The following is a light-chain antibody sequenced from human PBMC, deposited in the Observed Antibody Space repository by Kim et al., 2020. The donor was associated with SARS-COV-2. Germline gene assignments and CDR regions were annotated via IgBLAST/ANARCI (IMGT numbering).Light chain of an antibody. V-gene: IGKV3-15*01. J-gene: IGKJ3*01. Sequence: EIVMTQSPATLSVSPGERATLSCRASQSVSSNLAWYQQKPGQAPRLLLYGASTRATGIPTRFSGSGSGTEFTLTISSLQSEDFAVYHCQQYNKRPFTFGPGTKVDIK. CDR1: QSVSSN. CDR2: GAS. CDR3: QQYNKRPFT.